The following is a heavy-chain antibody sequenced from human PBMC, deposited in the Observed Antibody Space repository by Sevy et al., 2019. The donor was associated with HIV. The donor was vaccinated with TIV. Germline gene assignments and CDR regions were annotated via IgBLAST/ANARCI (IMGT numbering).Heavy chain of an antibody. Sequence: GGSLRLSCSASGFTLSSYGMHWVRQAPGKGLEYVSAISSDGGSTYYAVSVKGRFTISRDNSKNTLSLQMSSLRAEDTAVYYCVKSLPTVTRFDYWGQGTLVTVSS. CDR1: GFTLSSYG. CDR3: VKSLPTVTRFDY. CDR2: ISSDGGST. J-gene: IGHJ4*02. V-gene: IGHV3-64D*06. D-gene: IGHD4-17*01.